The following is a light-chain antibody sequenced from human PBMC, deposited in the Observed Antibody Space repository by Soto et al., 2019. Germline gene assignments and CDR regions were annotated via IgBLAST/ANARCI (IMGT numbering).Light chain of an antibody. Sequence: DIQMTQSPSSLFASVAARVTSTWHATQNINIYFNWYQQRPGTAPTPLIHDASNLEIGGPSRFSGSGSGTHFTFTISSLQTEDIGTYYCQQYDILPITFGRGAQREIK. CDR2: DAS. CDR1: QNINIY. V-gene: IGKV1-33*01. J-gene: IGKJ5*01. CDR3: QQYDILPIT.